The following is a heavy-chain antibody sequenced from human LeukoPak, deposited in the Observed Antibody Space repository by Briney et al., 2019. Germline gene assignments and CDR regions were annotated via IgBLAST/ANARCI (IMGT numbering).Heavy chain of an antibody. CDR2: ISAYNGNT. J-gene: IGHJ2*01. Sequence: ASVKVSCKASGYTFTSYGISWVRQAPGQGLEWMGWISAYNGNTNYAQKLQGRVTMTTDTSTSTAYMELRSLRSGDTAVYYCARVRYYDFWSGYSDWYFDLWGRGTLVTVSS. CDR3: ARVRYYDFWSGYSDWYFDL. V-gene: IGHV1-18*01. D-gene: IGHD3-3*01. CDR1: GYTFTSYG.